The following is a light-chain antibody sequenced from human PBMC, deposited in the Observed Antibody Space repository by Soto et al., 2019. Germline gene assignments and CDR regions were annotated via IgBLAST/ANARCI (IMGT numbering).Light chain of an antibody. CDR1: SSNIGAGYD. V-gene: IGLV1-40*01. CDR2: GNN. J-gene: IGLJ3*02. Sequence: QSVLTQPPSVSGAPGQRVTISCTGSSSNIGAGYDVHWYQQLPGTAPKLLIYGNNNRPSGVPDRFAGSKSGTSASLAITGIHDEDEADYYCQSYDSSLSGWVFGGGTKLTVL. CDR3: QSYDSSLSGWV.